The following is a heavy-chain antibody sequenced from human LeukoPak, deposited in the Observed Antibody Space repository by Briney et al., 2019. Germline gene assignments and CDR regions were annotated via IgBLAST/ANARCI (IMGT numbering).Heavy chain of an antibody. V-gene: IGHV3-74*01. J-gene: IGHJ4*02. CDR1: GFTFSSYW. CDR3: AKDRGGGAAAELDF. D-gene: IGHD6-13*01. CDR2: INSDGSRT. Sequence: PGGSLRLSCAASGFTFSSYWMHWVRQAPGKGLVWVSRINSDGSRTSYADSVKGRFTISRDNSKNTLYLQLNSLRVEDTAIYYCAKDRGGGAAAELDFWGQGTLVAVSS.